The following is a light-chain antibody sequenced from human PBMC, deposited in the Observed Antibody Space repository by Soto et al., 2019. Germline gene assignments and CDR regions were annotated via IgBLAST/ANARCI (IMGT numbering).Light chain of an antibody. Sequence: EVMMTQFPDTVSVTPGETVTLACGASQSVRTNLAWYQQRPGQAPRLLIHYSSTRASDIPARFSGSGSGTDFTLTISRLEPEDFAVYYCQQYSSSPSITFGQGTRLEIK. CDR2: YSS. J-gene: IGKJ5*01. CDR3: QQYSSSPSIT. V-gene: IGKV3D-20*01. CDR1: QSVRTN.